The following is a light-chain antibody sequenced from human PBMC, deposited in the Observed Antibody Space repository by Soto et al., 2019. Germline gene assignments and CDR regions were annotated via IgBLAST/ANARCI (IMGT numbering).Light chain of an antibody. J-gene: IGLJ1*01. CDR2: GNT. CDR3: QSYDSSLRHYV. CDR1: SSDIGAGYD. V-gene: IGLV1-40*01. Sequence: QSVLTQPPSVSGAPGQRVTISCTGSSSDIGAGYDVHWYQQLPGKAPTLLIYGNTKRPSGVPDRFSGSRSGTSASLAITGLQAEDEADYYCQSYDSSLRHYVFGNGTKLTVL.